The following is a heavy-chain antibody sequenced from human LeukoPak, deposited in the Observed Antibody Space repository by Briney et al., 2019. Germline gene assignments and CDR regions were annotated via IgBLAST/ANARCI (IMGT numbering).Heavy chain of an antibody. CDR1: GFTFSSYW. V-gene: IGHV3-7*01. CDR3: AREKLSFNGGNSYGD. Sequence: GGSLRLSCAASGFTFSSYWMSWVRQAPGKGLEWVANIKEDGSEKYYVDSVKGRFTISRDNAKTSLYLQMNSLRAEDTAVYYCAREKLSFNGGNSYGDWGQGTLVTVSS. J-gene: IGHJ4*02. D-gene: IGHD2-21*01. CDR2: IKEDGSEK.